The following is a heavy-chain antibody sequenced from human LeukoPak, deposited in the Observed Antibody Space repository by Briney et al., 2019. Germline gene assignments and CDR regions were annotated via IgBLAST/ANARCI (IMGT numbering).Heavy chain of an antibody. CDR2: IYYSGST. CDR3: ARAIPAGAKYYFDY. V-gene: IGHV4-59*01. D-gene: IGHD1-26*01. J-gene: IGHJ4*02. Sequence: PSETLSLTCTVSGGSISSYYWSWIRQPPGKGLEWIGYIYYSGSTNYNPSLKSRVTISVDTSKNQFSLKLSSVTAADTAVYYCARAIPAGAKYYFDYWGQGTLVTVSS. CDR1: GGSISSYY.